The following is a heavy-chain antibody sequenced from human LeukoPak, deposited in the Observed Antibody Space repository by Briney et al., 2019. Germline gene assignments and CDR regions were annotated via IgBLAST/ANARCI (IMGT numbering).Heavy chain of an antibody. Sequence: ASVKVSCKASGYTYTGYYMHWVRQAPGQGLEWMGWINPNSGGTNYAQKFQGRVTMTRDTSISTAYMELSRLGSDDTAVYSCARGRDGYNFKDYYYMDVWGKGTTVTVSS. V-gene: IGHV1-2*02. D-gene: IGHD5-24*01. CDR3: ARGRDGYNFKDYYYMDV. J-gene: IGHJ6*03. CDR2: INPNSGGT. CDR1: GYTYTGYY.